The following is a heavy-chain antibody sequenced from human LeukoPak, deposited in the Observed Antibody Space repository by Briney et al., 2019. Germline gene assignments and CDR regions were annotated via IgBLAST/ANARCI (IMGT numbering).Heavy chain of an antibody. CDR2: INPNSGGT. CDR3: ARDGRYYDILTGYYNNHFDY. Sequence: ASVKVSCKASGYTFTGYYMHWVRQAPGQGLEWMGWINPNSGGTNYAQKFQGRVTMTRDTSISTAYMELSRLRPDDTAVYYCARDGRYYDILTGYYNNHFDYWGQGTLVTVSS. J-gene: IGHJ4*02. CDR1: GYTFTGYY. D-gene: IGHD3-9*01. V-gene: IGHV1-2*02.